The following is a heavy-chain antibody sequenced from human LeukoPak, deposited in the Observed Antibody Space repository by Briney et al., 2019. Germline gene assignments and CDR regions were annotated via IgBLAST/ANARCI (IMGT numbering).Heavy chain of an antibody. D-gene: IGHD2-15*01. CDR2: INHSGST. CDR1: GGSFSGYY. CDR3: ARGHVGYCSGGSCYSPTDDAFDI. Sequence: SETLSLTCAVYGGSFSGYYWSWIRQPPGKGLEWIGEINHSGSTNYNPSLKSRVTISVGTSKNQFSLKLSSVTAADTAVYYCARGHVGYCSGGSCYSPTDDAFDIWGQGTMVTVSS. J-gene: IGHJ3*02. V-gene: IGHV4-34*01.